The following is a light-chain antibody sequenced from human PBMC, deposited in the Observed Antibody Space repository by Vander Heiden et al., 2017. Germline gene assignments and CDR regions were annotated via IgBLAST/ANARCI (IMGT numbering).Light chain of an antibody. J-gene: IGLJ3*02. Sequence: QSVLTQPPSVSWAPGQRVSIFCTGNSSNIGAGFDVQWYQQLPGTAPRLVIYANNDRPAGIPDRFFGSRSSTSAALAISGVQAEDEADYYCQSYDNSRSGWVFGGGTKLTVL. CDR1: SSNIGAGFD. V-gene: IGLV1-40*01. CDR2: ANN. CDR3: QSYDNSRSGWV.